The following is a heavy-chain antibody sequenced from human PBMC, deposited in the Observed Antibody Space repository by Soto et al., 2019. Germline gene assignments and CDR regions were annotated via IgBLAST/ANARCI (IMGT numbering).Heavy chain of an antibody. J-gene: IGHJ4*01. D-gene: IGHD3-22*01. CDR3: TRALYYYDSSD. V-gene: IGHV3-49*04. CDR2: IRSKAYGGTP. Sequence: PGGSLRLSCTAYGFTFGDYALTWVHQAPGKGLEWVGFIRSKAYGGTPGYAASVKGRFTISRDDSKSIAYLLLNSLKTEDTAVYYCTRALYYYDSSDCGHVTLVTVSS. CDR1: GFTFGDYA.